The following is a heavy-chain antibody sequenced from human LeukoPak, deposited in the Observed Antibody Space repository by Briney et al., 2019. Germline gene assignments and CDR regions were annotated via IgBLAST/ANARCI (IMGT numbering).Heavy chain of an antibody. CDR2: IHFDGSDK. CDR3: ANSGFDP. Sequence: QPGGSLRLSCSTSGFTFSSYGMHWVRQAPGRGPGWVAFIHFDGSDKYYVDFVKGRFTISRDNAKNTLYLQMNSLRAEDTAVYHCANSGFDPWGQGTLVTVSS. V-gene: IGHV3-30*02. CDR1: GFTFSSYG. J-gene: IGHJ5*02.